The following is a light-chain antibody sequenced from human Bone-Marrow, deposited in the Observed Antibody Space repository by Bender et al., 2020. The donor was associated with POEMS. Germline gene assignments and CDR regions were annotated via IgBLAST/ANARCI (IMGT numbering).Light chain of an antibody. Sequence: QSALTQPASVSGFPGQSITISCTGTSSDVGGYNYVSWYQQHPGKAPKLIIYDVNNRPSGVSTRFSGSKSGNTASLTISGLQAEDEADYYCSSYANFGIYVFGTGTTVTVL. J-gene: IGLJ1*01. CDR3: SSYANFGIYV. CDR2: DVN. CDR1: SSDVGGYNY. V-gene: IGLV2-14*03.